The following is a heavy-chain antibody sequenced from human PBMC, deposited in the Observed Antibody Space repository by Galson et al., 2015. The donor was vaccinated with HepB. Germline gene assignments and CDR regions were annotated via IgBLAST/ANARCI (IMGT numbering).Heavy chain of an antibody. CDR3: ARDPNYDFWSGTPCCNY. V-gene: IGHV1-69*10. J-gene: IGHJ4*02. CDR2: IIPILGIA. Sequence: SVKVSCKASGYTFTSYGISWVRQAPGQGLEWMGGIIPILGIANYAQKFQGGVTITADKSTSTAYMELSSLRSEDTAVYYCARDPNYDFWSGTPCCNYWGQGTLVTVSS. D-gene: IGHD3-3*01. CDR1: GYTFTSYG.